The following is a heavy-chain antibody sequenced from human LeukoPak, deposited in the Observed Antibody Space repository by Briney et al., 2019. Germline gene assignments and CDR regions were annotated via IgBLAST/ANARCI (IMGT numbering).Heavy chain of an antibody. D-gene: IGHD6-13*01. Sequence: PGRSLRLSCAASGFTFSSYAMHWVRQAPGKGLEWVAVISYDGSNKYYADSVKGRFTISRDNSKNTLYLQMNSLRAEDTAVYYCARDPPNIAELLFDPWGQGTLVTVSS. V-gene: IGHV3-30-3*01. CDR3: ARDPPNIAELLFDP. CDR1: GFTFSSYA. CDR2: ISYDGSNK. J-gene: IGHJ5*02.